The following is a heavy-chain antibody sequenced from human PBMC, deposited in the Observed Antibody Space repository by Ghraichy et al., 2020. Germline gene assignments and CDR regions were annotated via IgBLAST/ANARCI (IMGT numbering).Heavy chain of an antibody. J-gene: IGHJ6*02. CDR1: GDSISNYY. Sequence: SETLSLTCTVSGDSISNYYWSWIRQTPGKGLEWIGCIFYSGGTNYNPSLKSRVSISVDTAKNHFSLELTSVTAADTAVYYCARHGVKPLARPSSIYYFYFYGVDVWGQGTTVTVSS. CDR2: IFYSGGT. D-gene: IGHD5/OR15-5a*01. CDR3: ARHGVKPLARPSSIYYFYFYGVDV. V-gene: IGHV4-59*08.